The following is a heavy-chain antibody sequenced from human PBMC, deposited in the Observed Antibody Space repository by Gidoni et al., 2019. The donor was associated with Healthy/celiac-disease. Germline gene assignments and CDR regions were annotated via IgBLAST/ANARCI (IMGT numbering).Heavy chain of an antibody. Sequence: QVQLQPWGAGLLKPSETLSITCAVYGGSFSGYYWSWIRQPPGKGLEWIGEINHSGSTNYNPSLKSRVTRSVDTSKIQFSLKLSSVTAADTAVYYCARGAWVNYWGQGTLVTVSS. CDR2: INHSGST. J-gene: IGHJ4*02. CDR1: GGSFSGYY. V-gene: IGHV4-34*01. D-gene: IGHD3-16*01. CDR3: ARGAWVNY.